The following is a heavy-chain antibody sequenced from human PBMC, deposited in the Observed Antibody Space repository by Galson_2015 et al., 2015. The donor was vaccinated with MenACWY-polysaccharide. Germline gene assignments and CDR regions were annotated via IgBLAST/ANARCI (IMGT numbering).Heavy chain of an antibody. J-gene: IGHJ4*02. V-gene: IGHV1-8*02. CDR1: GYTFTSYD. Sequence: SCKASGYTFTSYDLNWVRQAPGQGLEWMGWMNPNSGNTGYPQKFQGRVTMTRNTSISTAYMELSSLRSEDTAVYYCARGIAPDGIAMAKVLNDYWGQGTLVTVSS. CDR3: ARGIAPDGIAMAKVLNDY. CDR2: MNPNSGNT. D-gene: IGHD5-24*01.